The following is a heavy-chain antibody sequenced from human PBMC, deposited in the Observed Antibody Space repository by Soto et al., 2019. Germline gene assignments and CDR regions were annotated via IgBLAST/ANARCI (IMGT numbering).Heavy chain of an antibody. D-gene: IGHD3-3*01. V-gene: IGHV3-11*01. CDR3: ARVTIFGVVEYYYDGMDV. CDR1: GFTFSDYY. J-gene: IGHJ6*02. Sequence: QVQLVESGGGLVKPGGSLRLSCAASGFTFSDYYMSWIRQAPGKGLEWVSYISSSGSTIYYADSVKGRFTISRDNGKNSLYLQMNGLRAEDTAVYYCARVTIFGVVEYYYDGMDVWGQGTTVSVSS. CDR2: ISSSGSTI.